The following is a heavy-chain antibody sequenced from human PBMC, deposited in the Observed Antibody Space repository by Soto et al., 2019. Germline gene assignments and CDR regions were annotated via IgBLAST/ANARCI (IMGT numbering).Heavy chain of an antibody. CDR3: ARAPSVYDFWSGYNGPYGMDV. CDR1: GYTLTELS. Sequence: ASVKVSCKVSGYTLTELSMHWVRQAPGKGLEWMGGFDPEDGETIYAQKLQGRVTMTEDTSTDTAYMELSSLRSEDTAVYYCARAPSVYDFWSGYNGPYGMDVWGQGTTVTVSS. J-gene: IGHJ6*02. D-gene: IGHD3-3*01. CDR2: FDPEDGET. V-gene: IGHV1-24*01.